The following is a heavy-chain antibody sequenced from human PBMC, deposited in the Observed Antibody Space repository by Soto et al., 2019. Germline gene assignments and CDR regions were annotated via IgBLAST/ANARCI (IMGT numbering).Heavy chain of an antibody. CDR1: GGSISSYY. Sequence: SETLSLTCTVSGGSISSYYWSWIRQPPGKGLEWIGYIYYSGSTNYNPSLKSRVTISVDTSNNHFSLKLSSVTAADTAVYYCARQGVVAYYYDSSGYYYAFDIWGQGTMVTVSS. CDR3: ARQGVVAYYYDSSGYYYAFDI. V-gene: IGHV4-59*08. J-gene: IGHJ3*02. D-gene: IGHD3-22*01. CDR2: IYYSGST.